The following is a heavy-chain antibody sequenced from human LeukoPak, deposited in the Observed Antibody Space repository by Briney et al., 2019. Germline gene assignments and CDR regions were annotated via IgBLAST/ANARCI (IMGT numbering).Heavy chain of an antibody. CDR1: GYSISSGYY. CDR2: IYHSGST. V-gene: IGHV4-38-2*02. D-gene: IGHD3-3*01. CDR3: ARGLTIFGVVTPQGHYFDY. Sequence: PSETLSLTCTVSGYSISSGYYCGWIRQPPGKGLEWIGSIYHSGSTYYNPSLKSRVTISVDTSKNQFSLKLSSVTAADTAVYYCARGLTIFGVVTPQGHYFDYWGQGTLVTVSS. J-gene: IGHJ4*02.